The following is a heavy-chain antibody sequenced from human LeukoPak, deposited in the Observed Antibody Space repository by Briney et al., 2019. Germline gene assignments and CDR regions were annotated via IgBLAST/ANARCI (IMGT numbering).Heavy chain of an antibody. J-gene: IGHJ4*02. Sequence: GGSLRLSCAASRFTFSTYSMNWVRQAPGKGLEWVSSISSRSTYIYYADSVKGRFTISRDNAKNSLYLQMNSLRAEDTAVYYCAREDDYGEPGLDYWGQGTLVTVSS. CDR3: AREDDYGEPGLDY. V-gene: IGHV3-21*04. CDR1: RFTFSTYS. D-gene: IGHD4-17*01. CDR2: ISSRSTYI.